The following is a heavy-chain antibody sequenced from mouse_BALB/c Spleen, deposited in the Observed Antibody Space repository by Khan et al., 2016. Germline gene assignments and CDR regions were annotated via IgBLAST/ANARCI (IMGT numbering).Heavy chain of an antibody. CDR1: GYTFTDYE. J-gene: IGHJ2*01. CDR2: IDPETGGT. CDR3: TSRLLDY. Sequence: QVQLQQSGAELVRPGASVTLSCKASGYTFTDYEMHWVKQTPVHGLEWIGAIDPETGGTAYNQKFKGKATLTADKSSSTAYMELRSLTSEGSAVYYCTSRLLDYWGQGTTLTVTS. V-gene: IGHV1-15*01.